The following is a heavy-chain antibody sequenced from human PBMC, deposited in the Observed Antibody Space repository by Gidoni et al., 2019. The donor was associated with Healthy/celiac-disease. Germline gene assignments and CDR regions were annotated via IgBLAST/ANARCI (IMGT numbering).Heavy chain of an antibody. V-gene: IGHV4-59*01. D-gene: IGHD3-10*01. CDR2: IYNSGRT. CDR1: GGSISSYY. CDR3: ARDRSAGSGSFYYYYGMDV. Sequence: QVQLQESGPGLEKPSETLSLTCSVSGGSISSYYWSWIRQPPGRGLAWIGYIYNSGRTNYNPSLKSRVTMSIDTSKNQFSLTLSSVTTADTAVYYCARDRSAGSGSFYYYYGMDVWGQGTTVTVSS. J-gene: IGHJ6*02.